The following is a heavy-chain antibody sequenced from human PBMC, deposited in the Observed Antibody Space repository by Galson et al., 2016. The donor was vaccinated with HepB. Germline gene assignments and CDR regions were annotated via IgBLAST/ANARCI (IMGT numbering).Heavy chain of an antibody. J-gene: IGHJ4*02. CDR1: GFTFNNYN. V-gene: IGHV4-59*05. CDR2: IYYSGRT. Sequence: LRLSCAASGFTFNNYNMNWVRQAPGKGLEWIGSIYYSGRTYYNPSLKSRVTISVDTSKKQFSLKVSSVTAGDTAVYYCAIASPAFDFWGQGTLVTVSA. CDR3: AIASPAFDF. D-gene: IGHD3-3*02.